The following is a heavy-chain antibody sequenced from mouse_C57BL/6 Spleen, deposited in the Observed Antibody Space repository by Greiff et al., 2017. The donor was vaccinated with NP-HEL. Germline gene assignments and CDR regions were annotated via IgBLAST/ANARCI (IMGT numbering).Heavy chain of an antibody. D-gene: IGHD3-2*02. CDR3: ARAQAYIFDY. Sequence: VQLKESGGGLVKPGGSLKLSCAASGFTFSSYAMSWVRQTPEKRLEWVATISDGGSYTYYPDNVKGRFTISRDNAKNNLYLQMSHLKSEDTAMYYCARAQAYIFDYWGQGTTLTVSS. CDR1: GFTFSSYA. J-gene: IGHJ2*01. CDR2: ISDGGSYT. V-gene: IGHV5-4*01.